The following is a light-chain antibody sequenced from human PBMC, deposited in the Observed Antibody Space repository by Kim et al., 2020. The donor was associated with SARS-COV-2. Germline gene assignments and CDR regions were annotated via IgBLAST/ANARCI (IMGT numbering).Light chain of an antibody. J-gene: IGKJ1*01. CDR3: QQDGRPRT. CDR1: QSVSSSY. V-gene: IGKV3-20*01. Sequence: EIVLTQSPGTLSLSPGERATLSCRASQSVSSSYLAWYQQKPGQAPRLLIYGASRRTTGIPDRFSGSGSETDFTLTISRLEPEGFAVYYSQQDGRPRTFGEGTKVDIK. CDR2: GAS.